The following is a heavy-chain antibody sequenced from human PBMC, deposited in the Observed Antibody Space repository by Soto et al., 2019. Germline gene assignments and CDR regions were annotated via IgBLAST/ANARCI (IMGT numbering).Heavy chain of an antibody. Sequence: GGSLRLSCAASGFTFSSYWMSWVRQAPGKGLEWVANIKQDGSEKYYVDSVKGRFTISRDNAKNSLYLQMNSLRAEDTAVYYCARSLDSSGWDYYYYGMDVWGQGTTVTVS. CDR1: GFTFSSYW. J-gene: IGHJ6*02. D-gene: IGHD6-19*01. V-gene: IGHV3-7*03. CDR3: ARSLDSSGWDYYYYGMDV. CDR2: IKQDGSEK.